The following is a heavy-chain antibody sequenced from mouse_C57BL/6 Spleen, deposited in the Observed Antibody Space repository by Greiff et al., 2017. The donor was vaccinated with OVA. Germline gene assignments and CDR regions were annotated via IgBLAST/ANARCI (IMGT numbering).Heavy chain of an antibody. V-gene: IGHV1-55*01. D-gene: IGHD1-1*01. Sequence: QVQLQQPGAELVKPGASVKMSCKASGYTFTSYWITWVKQRPGQGLEWIGDIYPGSGSTNYNEKFKSKATLTVDTSSSTAYMQLSSLTSEDSAVYYCAREGTTVVPHWYFDVWGTGTTVTVSS. CDR2: IYPGSGST. CDR1: GYTFTSYW. CDR3: AREGTTVVPHWYFDV. J-gene: IGHJ1*03.